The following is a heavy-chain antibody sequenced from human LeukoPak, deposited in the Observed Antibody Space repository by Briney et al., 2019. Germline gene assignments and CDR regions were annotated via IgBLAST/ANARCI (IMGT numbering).Heavy chain of an antibody. V-gene: IGHV3-23*01. CDR1: GFTFSNYA. CDR3: AKTKRYCSSTGCYSDY. Sequence: GGSLRLSCAVSGFTFSNYAMTWVRQAPVKGLECVSAISGSGDSTYYADSVKGRFTISRDNSKNTLYLQMNGLRAEDTAVYYCAKTKRYCSSTGCYSDYWGQGTLVTVSS. CDR2: ISGSGDST. D-gene: IGHD2-2*02. J-gene: IGHJ4*02.